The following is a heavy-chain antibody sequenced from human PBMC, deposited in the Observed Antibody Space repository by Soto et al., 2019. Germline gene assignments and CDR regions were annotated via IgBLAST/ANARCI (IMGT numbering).Heavy chain of an antibody. CDR3: ATEDSSGYYPPLFDY. Sequence: ASVKVSCKVSGYTLTELSMHWVRQAPGKGLEWMGGFDPEDGETIYAQKFQGRVTMTEDTPTDTAYMELSSLRSEDTAVYYCATEDSSGYYPPLFDYWGQGTLVTVSS. CDR1: GYTLTELS. D-gene: IGHD3-22*01. V-gene: IGHV1-24*01. J-gene: IGHJ4*02. CDR2: FDPEDGET.